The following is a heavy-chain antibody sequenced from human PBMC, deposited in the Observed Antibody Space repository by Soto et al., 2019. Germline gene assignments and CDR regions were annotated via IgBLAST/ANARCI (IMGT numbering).Heavy chain of an antibody. D-gene: IGHD5-18*01. J-gene: IGHJ3*01. CDR1: GGSVGSGEYY. CDR2: IYDSGIT. V-gene: IGHV4-30-4*01. Sequence: TLSLTCPVSGGSVGSGEYYYSWIRQPPGKGLEWIGYIYDSGITNYTPSLKGRVTMSLDRSNNQVSLKLSSVTAADTAVYFCARDVAHGYTENVWGQGTMVTVSS. CDR3: ARDVAHGYTENV.